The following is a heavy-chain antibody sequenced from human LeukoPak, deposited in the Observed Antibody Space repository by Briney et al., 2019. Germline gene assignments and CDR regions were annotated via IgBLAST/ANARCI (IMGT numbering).Heavy chain of an antibody. Sequence: PGGSLRLSCAASGFSSSNYWMHWVRQAPGKGLVWVSHINSDGSSTNYADSVKGRFTISRDNAKNTLYLQVNSLRAEDTAVYYCARGGPTTSFDYWGHGTLVTVSS. D-gene: IGHD4-17*01. J-gene: IGHJ4*01. CDR1: GFSSSNYW. CDR2: INSDGSST. CDR3: ARGGPTTSFDY. V-gene: IGHV3-74*01.